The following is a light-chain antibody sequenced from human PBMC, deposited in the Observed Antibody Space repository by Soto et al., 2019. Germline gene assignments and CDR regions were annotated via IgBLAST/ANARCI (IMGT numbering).Light chain of an antibody. CDR1: QSIRSW. CDR3: HQYESYSPLT. V-gene: IGKV1-5*01. J-gene: IGKJ4*01. Sequence: DIQMTQSPSILSASVGDRVTITCRASQSIRSWLAWYQQKPGKAPKLLIYDAYSLESGVPSRFSGRRSGTEFTLAIAGLQPEDFATYCCHQYESYSPLTFGGGTKVEIK. CDR2: DAY.